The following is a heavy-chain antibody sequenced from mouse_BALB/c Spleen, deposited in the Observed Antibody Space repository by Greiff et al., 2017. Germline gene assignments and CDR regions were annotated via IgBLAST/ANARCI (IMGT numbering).Heavy chain of an antibody. V-gene: IGHV8-8*01. Sequence: QVTLKESGPGILQPSQTLSLTCSFSGFSLSTSGMGVGWIRQPSGKGLEWLAHIWWDDDKRYNPALKSRLTISKDTSSNQVFLKIASVDTADTATYYCARFYGSRGAWFAYWGQGTLVTVSA. J-gene: IGHJ3*01. CDR3: ARFYGSRGAWFAY. D-gene: IGHD1-1*01. CDR2: IWWDDDK. CDR1: GFSLSTSGMG.